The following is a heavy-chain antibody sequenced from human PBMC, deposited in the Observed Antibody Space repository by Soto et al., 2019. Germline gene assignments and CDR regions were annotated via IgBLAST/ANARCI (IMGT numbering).Heavy chain of an antibody. CDR3: ARVVVTCRARSCKQSYFDY. Sequence: ASVKVSCNASGYTFTSYGISWVRQAPGQGLEWMGWISAYNGNTNYAQKLQGRVTMTTDTSTSTAYMELRSLRSDDTAVYYCARVVVTCRARSCKQSYFDYWGQGTLVTVSS. D-gene: IGHD4-4*01. CDR1: GYTFTSYG. CDR2: ISAYNGNT. V-gene: IGHV1-18*01. J-gene: IGHJ4*02.